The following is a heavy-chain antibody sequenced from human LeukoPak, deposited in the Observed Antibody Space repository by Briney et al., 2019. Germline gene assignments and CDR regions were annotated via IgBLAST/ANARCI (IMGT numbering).Heavy chain of an antibody. V-gene: IGHV1-69*02. CDR1: GGTFSSYT. D-gene: IGHD3-22*01. Sequence: SVKVSCKASGGTFSSYTISWVRQAPGQGLEWMGRIIPILGIANYAQKFQGRVTITADKSTSTAYMELSSLRSEDTAVYYCASYYYDSSGFFDCWGQGTLVTVSS. CDR3: ASYYYDSSGFFDC. J-gene: IGHJ4*02. CDR2: IIPILGIA.